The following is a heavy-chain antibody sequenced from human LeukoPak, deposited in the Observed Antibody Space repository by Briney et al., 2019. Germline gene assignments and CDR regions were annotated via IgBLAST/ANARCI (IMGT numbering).Heavy chain of an antibody. D-gene: IGHD3-22*01. CDR2: IYDSGST. J-gene: IGHJ4*02. CDR3: ARAGIYDSSGYSYRFFDY. Sequence: SQTLSLTCTVSGASIRSGDYYWSWIRQPPGKGLEWIGYIYDSGSTYYNPSLKSRITISVDTSKNQFSLKLSSVTAADTAVYYCARAGIYDSSGYSYRFFDYWGQGTLVTVSS. CDR1: GASIRSGDYY. V-gene: IGHV4-30-4*01.